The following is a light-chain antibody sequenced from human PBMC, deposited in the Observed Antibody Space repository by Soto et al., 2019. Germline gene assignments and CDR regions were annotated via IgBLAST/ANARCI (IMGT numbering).Light chain of an antibody. J-gene: IGLJ1*01. Sequence: QSVLTQPPSVSVAPGQRVTIPWTGSSSNIGAGYAVHWYQQLPGTGPKLLIYNSAMRPSGVPDRFSGSRSGTSASLAITGLQAEDEADYYCQSHDNSLSGFYVFGTGTKV. CDR1: SSNIGAGYA. V-gene: IGLV1-40*01. CDR3: QSHDNSLSGFYV. CDR2: NSA.